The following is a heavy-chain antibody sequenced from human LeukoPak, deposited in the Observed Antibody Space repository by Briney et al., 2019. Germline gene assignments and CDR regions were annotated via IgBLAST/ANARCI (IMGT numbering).Heavy chain of an antibody. Sequence: GGSLRLSCAASGFMFSSYEMSWVRQAPGKGLEWVSYISSSGTTIYYADSVKGRFTISRDNAKNSLYLQMNSLRAEDTAVYYCARVVVRGVLILRYWGQGTLVTVSS. CDR3: ARVVVRGVLILRY. CDR1: GFMFSSYE. CDR2: ISSSGTTI. D-gene: IGHD3-10*01. V-gene: IGHV3-48*03. J-gene: IGHJ4*02.